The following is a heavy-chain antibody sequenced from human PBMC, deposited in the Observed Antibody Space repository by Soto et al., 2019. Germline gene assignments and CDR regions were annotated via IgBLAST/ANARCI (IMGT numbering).Heavy chain of an antibody. Sequence: GGSLRLSCTASGFNFNNQAMSWIRQAPGKGLEWVSTISGSGATSLYADSVKGRFTIFKDSSQAYLDLKSLRVEDSATYYCAKTETMVVVTVQPRWFDSWGRGALVTVSS. CDR1: GFNFNNQA. CDR3: AKTETMVVVTVQPRWFDS. D-gene: IGHD2-21*02. J-gene: IGHJ5*01. V-gene: IGHV3-23*01. CDR2: ISGSGATS.